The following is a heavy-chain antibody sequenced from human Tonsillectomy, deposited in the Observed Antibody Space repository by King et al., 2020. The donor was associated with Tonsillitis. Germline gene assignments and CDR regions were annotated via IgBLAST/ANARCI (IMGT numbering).Heavy chain of an antibody. Sequence: VQLVESGGGVVQPGRSLRLSCAASGFSFNSFGMHWVRQAPGKGLEGVAIISYDGSNKYYADSVKGRFTISRDNSKNTLYLQMNSLRPEDTAVYYCAKDTGDYSSGYKRGDTFDVWGQGTVVTVSS. D-gene: IGHD3-22*01. CDR3: AKDTGDYSSGYKRGDTFDV. CDR2: ISYDGSNK. J-gene: IGHJ3*01. V-gene: IGHV3-30*18. CDR1: GFSFNSFG.